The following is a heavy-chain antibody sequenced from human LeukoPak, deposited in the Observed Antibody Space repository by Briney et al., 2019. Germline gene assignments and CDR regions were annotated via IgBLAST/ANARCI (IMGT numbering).Heavy chain of an antibody. J-gene: IGHJ5*02. V-gene: IGHV1-18*01. D-gene: IGHD4-17*01. CDR2: ISAYNGNT. CDR1: GYTFTSYG. Sequence: VASVKVSCKASGYTFTSYGISWVRQAPGQGLEWMGWISAYNGNTNYAQTLQGRVTMTTDTSTSTAYMELRSLRSDDTAVYYCARDLVSDYGDYNWFDPWGQGTLVTVSS. CDR3: ARDLVSDYGDYNWFDP.